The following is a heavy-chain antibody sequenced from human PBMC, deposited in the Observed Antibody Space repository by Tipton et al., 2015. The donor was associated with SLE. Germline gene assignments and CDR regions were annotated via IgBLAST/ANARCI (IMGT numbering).Heavy chain of an antibody. CDR1: GGSISSSSYY. CDR2: IYYSGTT. Sequence: TLSLTCTVSGGSISSSSYYWGWIRQPPGKGLEWIGSIYYSGTTYSNPSLKSRVTISVDTSKNQFSLKLSSVTAADTAVYYCARAESITIFGVASPYFDYWGQGTLVTVSS. J-gene: IGHJ4*02. D-gene: IGHD3-3*01. V-gene: IGHV4-39*01. CDR3: ARAESITIFGVASPYFDY.